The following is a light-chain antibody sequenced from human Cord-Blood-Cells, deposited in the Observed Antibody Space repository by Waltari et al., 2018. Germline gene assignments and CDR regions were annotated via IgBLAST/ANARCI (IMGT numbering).Light chain of an antibody. V-gene: IGLV3-1*01. CDR3: QAWDSSTGTGVV. J-gene: IGLJ2*01. CDR1: KLGDQF. Sequence: SSELTQLPSVSVSPGQTASIPCSGDKLGDQFACWYQQKPGQSPVLVINQDSKRPSGIPERFSGSNSGNTATLTISGTQAMDEADDDCQAWDSSTGTGVVFGGGTKLTVL. CDR2: QDS.